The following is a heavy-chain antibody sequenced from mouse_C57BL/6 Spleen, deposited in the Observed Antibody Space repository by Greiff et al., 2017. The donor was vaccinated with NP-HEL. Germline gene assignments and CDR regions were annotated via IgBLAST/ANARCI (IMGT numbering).Heavy chain of an antibody. CDR1: GYTFTDYY. V-gene: IGHV1-26*01. CDR3: APGRNVYGYFDY. Sequence: EVQLQQSGPELVKPGASVKISCKASGYTFTDYYMNWVKQSHGKSLEWIGDINPNNGGTSYNQKFKGKATLTVDKSSSTAYMELRSLTSEDSAVYYCAPGRNVYGYFDYWGQGTTLTVSS. J-gene: IGHJ2*01. D-gene: IGHD2-2*01. CDR2: INPNNGGT.